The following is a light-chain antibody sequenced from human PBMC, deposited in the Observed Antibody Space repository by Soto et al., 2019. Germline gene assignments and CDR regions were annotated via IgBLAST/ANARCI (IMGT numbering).Light chain of an antibody. Sequence: QSALTQPASVSGSPGQSITISCTGTSSDVGSYNLVSWYQQHPGKAPKLIIFEGTKRPSGVSNRFSGSKSGNTASLTISGLQADDEADYYCCSYAGSSTFVVFGGGIKLTVL. V-gene: IGLV2-23*03. CDR1: SSDVGSYNL. CDR3: CSYAGSSTFVV. CDR2: EGT. J-gene: IGLJ2*01.